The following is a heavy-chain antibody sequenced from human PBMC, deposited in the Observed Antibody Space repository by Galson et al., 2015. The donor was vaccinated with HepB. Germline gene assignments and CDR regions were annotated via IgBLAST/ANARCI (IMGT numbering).Heavy chain of an antibody. Sequence: SLRLSCAASGFTFSGSAMHWVRQASGKGLEWVGRIRSKANSYATAYAASVKGRFTISRDDSKNTAYLQMNSLKTEDTAVYYCTSLRCSSTSCYYAFDLWGQGTMVTVSS. CDR2: IRSKANSYAT. J-gene: IGHJ3*01. CDR3: TSLRCSSTSCYYAFDL. D-gene: IGHD2-2*01. V-gene: IGHV3-73*01. CDR1: GFTFSGSA.